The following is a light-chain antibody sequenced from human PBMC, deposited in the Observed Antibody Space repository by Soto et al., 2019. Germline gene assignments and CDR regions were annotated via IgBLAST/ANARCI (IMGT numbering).Light chain of an antibody. V-gene: IGKV1-27*01. CDR1: QGISNS. CDR2: AAS. Sequence: DIQMTQSPSSLSASVGDTVTITCRASQGISNSLAWFQQKPGRVPQFLIYAASTLQPGVPPRFGGSGSGTDFTLTISRLQPEDVATYSCQNYNSAPLTFGPGTRVEIK. J-gene: IGKJ3*01. CDR3: QNYNSAPLT.